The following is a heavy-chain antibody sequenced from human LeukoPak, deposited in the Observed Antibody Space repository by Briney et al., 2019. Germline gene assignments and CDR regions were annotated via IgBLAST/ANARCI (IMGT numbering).Heavy chain of an antibody. D-gene: IGHD1-26*01. CDR1: GGSISSYY. J-gene: IGHJ3*02. CDR3: ASGGSYSDAFDI. V-gene: IGHV4-4*09. Sequence: SETLSLTCTVSGGSISSYYWSWLRQPPGKGLEWIGYIYTSGSTNYNPSLKSRVTISVDTSKNQFSLKLSSVTAADTAVYYCASGGSYSDAFDIWGQGTMVTVSS. CDR2: IYTSGST.